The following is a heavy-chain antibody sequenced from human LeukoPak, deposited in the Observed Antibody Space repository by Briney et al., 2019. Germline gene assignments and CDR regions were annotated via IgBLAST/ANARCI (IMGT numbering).Heavy chain of an antibody. D-gene: IGHD3-22*01. CDR1: GGSISHYY. CDR3: ARGLSYYDTSGPGDY. CDR2: IYYSGST. Sequence: SETLSLTFSVSGGSISHYYWSWIRQPPGKGLEWIGYIYYSGSTNYNPSLKSRVTISVDTSKNQFSLKLRSVTAADTAVYYCARGLSYYDTSGPGDYWGQGTLVTVSS. J-gene: IGHJ4*02. V-gene: IGHV4-59*01.